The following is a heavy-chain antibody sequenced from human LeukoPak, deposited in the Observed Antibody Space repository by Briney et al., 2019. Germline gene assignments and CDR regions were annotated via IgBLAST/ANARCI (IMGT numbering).Heavy chain of an antibody. CDR3: ARSRDGYLIGFDY. J-gene: IGHJ4*02. CDR2: INHSGST. V-gene: IGHV4-34*01. Sequence: SETLSLTCAVYGGSFSGYYWSWIRQPPGKGLEWIGEINHSGSTNYNPSLKSRVTISVDTSKNQFSLKLSSLTAADTAVYYCARSRDGYLIGFDYWGQGTLVTVSS. D-gene: IGHD5-12*01. CDR1: GGSFSGYY.